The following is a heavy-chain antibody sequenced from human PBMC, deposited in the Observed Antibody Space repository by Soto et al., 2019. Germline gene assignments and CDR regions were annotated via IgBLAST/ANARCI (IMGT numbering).Heavy chain of an antibody. CDR3: ARGLRGYYYYGMDV. Sequence: SETLSLTCAVYGGSFSGYYWSWIRQPPGKGLEWIGEINHSGSTSYNPSLKSRVTISVDTSKNQFSLKLSSVTAADTAVYYCARGLRGYYYYGMDVWGQGTTVTVSS. CDR2: INHSGST. CDR1: GGSFSGYY. V-gene: IGHV4-34*01. D-gene: IGHD5-12*01. J-gene: IGHJ6*02.